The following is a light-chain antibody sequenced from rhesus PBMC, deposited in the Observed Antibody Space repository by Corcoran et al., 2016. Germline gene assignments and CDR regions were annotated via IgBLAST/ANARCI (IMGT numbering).Light chain of an antibody. V-gene: IGKV1-22*01. J-gene: IGKJ3*01. CDR2: KAS. CDR3: QQYSSSPFT. CDR1: QSISSW. Sequence: DIQMTQSPSSLSASVGDTVTITCRASQSISSWLAWYQQTPGKAPTLLIDKASSLQRGVPSRFSGSGSVTDLTLTISSLQSEDFGTYYCQQYSSSPFTFGPGTKLDIK.